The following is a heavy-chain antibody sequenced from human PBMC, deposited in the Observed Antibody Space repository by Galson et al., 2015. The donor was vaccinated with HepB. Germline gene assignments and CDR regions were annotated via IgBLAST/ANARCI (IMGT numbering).Heavy chain of an antibody. V-gene: IGHV3-7*03. CDR2: KKQDGSEK. CDR3: ARFYYGSGSSIDY. Sequence: LRLSCAASRFTFSSYWMSWVRQAPGKGLEWVASKKQDGSEKYYVDSVKGRFTISRDNAKNSLYLQMNTLRAEDTAVYYCARFYYGSGSSIDYWGQGTLVTVSS. D-gene: IGHD3-10*01. CDR1: RFTFSSYW. J-gene: IGHJ4*02.